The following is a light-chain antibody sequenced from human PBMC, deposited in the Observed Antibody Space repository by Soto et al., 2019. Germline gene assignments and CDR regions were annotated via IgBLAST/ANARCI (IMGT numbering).Light chain of an antibody. CDR2: DVF. V-gene: IGLV2-11*01. J-gene: IGLJ2*01. Sequence: QSVLTQPPSVSGSPGHSVTISCIGTSSDIGAFNYVSWHQQRPGRAPRLIIYDVFQRPSGVPDRFSASKSGITASLTISGLQAEDEADYYCGSYAAGDSFKFGGGTKVTVL. CDR1: SSDIGAFNY. CDR3: GSYAAGDSFK.